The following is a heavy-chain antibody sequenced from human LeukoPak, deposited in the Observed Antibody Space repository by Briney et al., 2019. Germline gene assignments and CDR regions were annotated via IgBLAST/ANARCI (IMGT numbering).Heavy chain of an antibody. CDR1: GGSISSYY. CDR3: ARDYGDLADYYYYYMDV. V-gene: IGHV4-4*07. CDR2: IYTSGST. Sequence: SETLSLTCTVSGGSISSYYWSWIRQPAGKGLEWIGRIYTSGSTNYNPSLKSRVTMSVDTSKNQFSLKLSSVTAADTAVYYCARDYGDLADYYYYYMDVWGKGTTVTVCS. D-gene: IGHD4-17*01. J-gene: IGHJ6*03.